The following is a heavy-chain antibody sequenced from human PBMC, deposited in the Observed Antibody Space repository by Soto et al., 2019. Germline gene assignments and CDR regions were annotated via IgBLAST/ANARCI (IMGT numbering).Heavy chain of an antibody. Sequence: QVQLVQSGAEVKKPGSSVKVSCKASGGTFSSYAISWVRQAPGQGLEWMGGIIPIFSTANYAQKFQGRVTITANESTSTAYMELSSLRSEDTAVYYCAREGDYYDSSGYENDAFDIWGQGTMVTVSS. J-gene: IGHJ3*02. CDR3: AREGDYYDSSGYENDAFDI. CDR2: IIPIFSTA. D-gene: IGHD3-22*01. CDR1: GGTFSSYA. V-gene: IGHV1-69*01.